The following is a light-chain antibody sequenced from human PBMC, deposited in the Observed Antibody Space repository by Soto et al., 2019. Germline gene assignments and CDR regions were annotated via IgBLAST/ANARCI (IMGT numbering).Light chain of an antibody. CDR1: QSVSSY. Sequence: EIVLTQSPATLSLSPGERATLSCRASQSVSSYLAWYQQKPGQAPRLLIYDASNRATGIPARFSGSGSGTDFTLTISSLEPEDFAVYYCQQRSNSPTFGQGTRPEIK. CDR3: QQRSNSPT. CDR2: DAS. J-gene: IGKJ5*01. V-gene: IGKV3-11*01.